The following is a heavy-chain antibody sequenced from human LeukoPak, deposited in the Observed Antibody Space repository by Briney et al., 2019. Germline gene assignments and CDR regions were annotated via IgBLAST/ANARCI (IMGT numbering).Heavy chain of an antibody. CDR3: TTDEECSGGSCYSSGFDY. V-gene: IGHV3-15*01. CDR2: IKSKTDGGIT. J-gene: IGHJ4*02. CDR1: GLTFSNAW. Sequence: GGSLRLSCAASGLTFSNAWMSWVRQAPGKGLEWVGRIKSKTDGGITDYAAPVKGRFTISRDDSKNTLYLQMNSLKTEDTAVYYCTTDEECSGGSCYSSGFDYWGQGTLVTVSS. D-gene: IGHD2-15*01.